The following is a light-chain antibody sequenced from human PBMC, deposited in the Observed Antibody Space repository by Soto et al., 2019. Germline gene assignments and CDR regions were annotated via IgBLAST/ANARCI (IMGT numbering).Light chain of an antibody. CDR2: WAS. CDR3: QQYYTTPRT. V-gene: IGKV4-1*01. CDR1: QSVFYSSYNKSY. Sequence: DIVMTQSPDSLAVSPGERATINCKSSQSVFYSSYNKSYLAWYQQKPGQPPKLLIYWASTRESGVSDRFSGGGSGTDFTLTISSLPAADVAVYYCQQYYTTPRTFGQGTKVEIE. J-gene: IGKJ1*01.